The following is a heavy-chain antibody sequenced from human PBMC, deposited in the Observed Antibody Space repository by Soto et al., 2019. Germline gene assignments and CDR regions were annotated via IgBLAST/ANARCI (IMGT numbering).Heavy chain of an antibody. V-gene: IGHV3-21*01. CDR1: GFTFSSYS. CDR2: ISSSSSYI. D-gene: IGHD4-17*01. Sequence: EVQLVESGGGLVKPGGSLRLSCAASGFTFSSYSMNWVRQAPGKGLEWVSSISSSSSYIYYADSVKGRFTISRDNAKNSLDLQMNSLRAEDTAVYYCARDLATVTRAGSYYYYGMDVWGQGTTVTVSS. J-gene: IGHJ6*02. CDR3: ARDLATVTRAGSYYYYGMDV.